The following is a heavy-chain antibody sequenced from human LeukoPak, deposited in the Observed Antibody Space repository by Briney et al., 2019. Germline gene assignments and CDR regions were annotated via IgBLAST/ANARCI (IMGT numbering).Heavy chain of an antibody. V-gene: IGHV3-49*03. CDR1: GVTFGDYA. D-gene: IGHD3-10*01. CDR3: ARVNFRDYRGYTWFEP. J-gene: IGHJ5*02. CDR2: VRTKTHGGAP. Sequence: GGSLRLSCKGSGVTFGDYAVTWFRQAPGEGLEWVGFVRTKTHGGAPETAASVKGRFNVSRDDSEGIAYLQMTSLRTEDTAMYYCARVNFRDYRGYTWFEPWGQGTLVTVSS.